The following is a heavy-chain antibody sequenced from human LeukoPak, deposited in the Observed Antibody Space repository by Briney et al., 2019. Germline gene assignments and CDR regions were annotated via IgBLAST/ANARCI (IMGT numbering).Heavy chain of an antibody. D-gene: IGHD2-15*01. J-gene: IGHJ5*02. CDR1: GYTFTSYG. V-gene: IGHV1-18*01. CDR3: ARDGTDIVVVVAAAGPFGP. CDR2: ISAYNGNT. Sequence: ASVKVSCKASGYTFTSYGISWVRQAPGQGLEWMGWISAYNGNTNYAQKLQGRVTMTTDTSTSTAYMELRSLRSDDTAVYYCARDGTDIVVVVAAAGPFGPWGQGTLVTVSS.